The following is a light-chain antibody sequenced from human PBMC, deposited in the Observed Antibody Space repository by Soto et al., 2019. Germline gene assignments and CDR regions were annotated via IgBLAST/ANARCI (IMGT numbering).Light chain of an antibody. CDR2: GAS. V-gene: IGKV3-20*01. CDR3: QHYCNSPPT. CDR1: QGVSSSY. Sequence: EIVLTQSPGTLSLSPGERATLSCRASQGVSSSYLAWYQQKPGQAHRLLIYGASSRATGIPDRFSVSGSGTDFNLTISRLEPEYVAVYYCQHYCNSPPTFGQGTQLEIK. J-gene: IGKJ2*01.